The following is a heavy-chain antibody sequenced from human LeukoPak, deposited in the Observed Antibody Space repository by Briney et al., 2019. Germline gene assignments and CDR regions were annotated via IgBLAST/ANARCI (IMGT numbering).Heavy chain of an antibody. D-gene: IGHD3-3*01. V-gene: IGHV4-39*07. Sequence: SETLSLTCTVSGGSISSSSYYWGWIRQPPGKGLEWIGRLYNRGSTNYNPSLKSRVTMSVDTSKKQFSLKLTSVTAADTAKHFCARDAKYRSSSGYYYYVMDVWGQGTTVTVSS. CDR2: LYNRGST. CDR3: ARDAKYRSSSGYYYYVMDV. CDR1: GGSISSSSYY. J-gene: IGHJ6*02.